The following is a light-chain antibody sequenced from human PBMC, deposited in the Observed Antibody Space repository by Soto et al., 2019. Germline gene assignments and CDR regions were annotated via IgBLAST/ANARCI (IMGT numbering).Light chain of an antibody. Sequence: QSALTQPASVSGSPGQSITISCTGTSSNVGAYDFVSWYQHSPGKAPKLLTFDVTHRPPGISDRFSGSKSANTASLTISGLEAADEDFYYCCSYTTRSTFVFGGGTKLTVL. CDR2: DVT. V-gene: IGLV2-14*01. J-gene: IGLJ2*01. CDR3: CSYTTRSTFV. CDR1: SSNVGAYDF.